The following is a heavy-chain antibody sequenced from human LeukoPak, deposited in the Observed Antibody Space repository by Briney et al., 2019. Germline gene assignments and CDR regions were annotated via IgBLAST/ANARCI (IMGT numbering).Heavy chain of an antibody. CDR3: ARDPNAYYDSSGPAGYFDY. J-gene: IGHJ4*02. CDR2: IWYDGSNK. D-gene: IGHD3-22*01. V-gene: IGHV3-33*01. Sequence: PGGSLRLPCAASGFTFSSYGMHWVRQAPGKGLEWVAVIWYDGSNKYYADSVKGRFTISRDNSKNTLYLQMNSLRAEDTAVYYCARDPNAYYDSSGPAGYFDYWGQGTLVTVSS. CDR1: GFTFSSYG.